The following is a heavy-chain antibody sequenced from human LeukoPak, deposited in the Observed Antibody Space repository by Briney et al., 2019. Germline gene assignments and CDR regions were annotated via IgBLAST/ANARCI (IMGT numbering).Heavy chain of an antibody. CDR2: ISYDGSNK. CDR3: AKDSSYYYGSGRFY. CDR1: GLTFSSYG. Sequence: GGSLRLSCAASGLTFSSYGMHWVRQAPGKGLEWVAVISYDGSNKYYADSVKGRFTISRDNSKNTLYLQMNSLRAEHTAVYYCAKDSSYYYGSGRFYWGQGTLVTVSS. V-gene: IGHV3-30*18. J-gene: IGHJ4*02. D-gene: IGHD3-10*01.